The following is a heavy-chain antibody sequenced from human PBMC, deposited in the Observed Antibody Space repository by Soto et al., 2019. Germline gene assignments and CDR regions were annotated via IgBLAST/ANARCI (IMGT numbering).Heavy chain of an antibody. Sequence: QVQLVQSGAEVKKPGSSVKVPCKASGGTFSSYAISWVRQAPGQGLEWMGGIIPIFGTANYAQKFQGRVTITADESTSTAYMELSSLRSEDTAVYYCARDPKATVDGAFDIWGQGTMVTVSS. CDR1: GGTFSSYA. CDR2: IIPIFGTA. V-gene: IGHV1-69*01. J-gene: IGHJ3*02. D-gene: IGHD4-4*01. CDR3: ARDPKATVDGAFDI.